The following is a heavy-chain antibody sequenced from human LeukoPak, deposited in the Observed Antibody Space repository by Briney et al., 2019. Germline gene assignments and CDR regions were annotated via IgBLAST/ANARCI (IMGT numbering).Heavy chain of an antibody. D-gene: IGHD3-22*01. CDR1: GGSISSYY. CDR2: IYTSGST. Sequence: SETLSLTCTVSGGSISSYYWSWIRQPAGKGLEWIGRIYTSGSTNYNPSLKSRVTMSVDTSKNQISLKLSSVTAADTAVYYCAANTYYYDSSGYYSDYWGQGTLVTVSS. CDR3: AANTYYYDSSGYYSDY. V-gene: IGHV4-4*07. J-gene: IGHJ4*02.